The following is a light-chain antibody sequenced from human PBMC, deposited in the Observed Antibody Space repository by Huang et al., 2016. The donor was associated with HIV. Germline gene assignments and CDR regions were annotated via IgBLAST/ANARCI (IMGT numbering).Light chain of an antibody. V-gene: IGKV1-33*01. J-gene: IGKJ3*01. CDR1: QDISNY. Sequence: DIQMTQSPSSLSASVGDRVTITCQESQDISNYLNWYQQKPGKAPKLLIYDTSSLETGVPSRCSGSGSVTDFTFTISSLQPEDIATYYCQQYDNLPFTFGPGTKVDIK. CDR3: QQYDNLPFT. CDR2: DTS.